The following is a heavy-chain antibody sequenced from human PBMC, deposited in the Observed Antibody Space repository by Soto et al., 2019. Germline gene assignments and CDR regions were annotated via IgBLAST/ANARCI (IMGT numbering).Heavy chain of an antibody. D-gene: IGHD2-2*01. CDR3: ARPDIVVVPAAMRRGDNWFDP. CDR1: GGSINNHY. CDR2: IYYTGST. V-gene: IGHV4-59*11. Sequence: SETLSLTCTVSGGSINNHYWSWIRQPPGKGLEWIGYIYYTGSTNYNPSLKSRVTMLVDTSKNRFSLKLTSLTAADTAVYYCARPDIVVVPAAMRRGDNWFDPGGQGTLVTASS. J-gene: IGHJ5*02.